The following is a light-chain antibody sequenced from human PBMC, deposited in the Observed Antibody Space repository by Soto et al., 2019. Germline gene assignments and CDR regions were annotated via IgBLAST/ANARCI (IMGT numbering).Light chain of an antibody. Sequence: QSVLTQPASVSGSPGQSITISCTGTSSDVGGYNYVSWYQQHPGKAPKLMIYDVSNRPSGVSNRFSGSKSGNTASLTISGLQAEGEADYYCSSYTSSILYVFGTGTKVTVL. CDR2: DVS. J-gene: IGLJ1*01. CDR1: SSDVGGYNY. V-gene: IGLV2-14*01. CDR3: SSYTSSILYV.